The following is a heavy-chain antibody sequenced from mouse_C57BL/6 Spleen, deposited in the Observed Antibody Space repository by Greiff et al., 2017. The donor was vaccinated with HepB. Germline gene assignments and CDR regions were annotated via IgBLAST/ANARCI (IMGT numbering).Heavy chain of an antibody. CDR2: IDPSDSET. V-gene: IGHV1-52*01. J-gene: IGHJ2*01. Sequence: QVQLQQPGAELVRPGSSVKLSCKASGYTFTSYWMHWVKQRPIQGLEWIGNIDPSDSETHYTQKFKDKATLTVDKSSSPAYMQLSSLTSEDSAVYYCAFLDYWGQGTTLTVSS. CDR3: AFLDY. CDR1: GYTFTSYW.